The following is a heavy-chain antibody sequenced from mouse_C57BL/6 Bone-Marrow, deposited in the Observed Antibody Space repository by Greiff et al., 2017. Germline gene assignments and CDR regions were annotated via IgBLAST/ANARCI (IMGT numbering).Heavy chain of an antibody. CDR3: ARSSDGYYRY. CDR2: INTSDSYT. Sequence: QVQLQQPGAELVMPGASVKLSCKASGYTFTSYWMHWVKQRPGQGLEWIGEINTSDSYTNYTHKFKGKSTLTVDNTSSTAYMQLSSLTSEDYAVYYCARSSDGYYRYWGQGTTLTVSS. V-gene: IGHV1-69*01. CDR1: GYTFTSYW. J-gene: IGHJ2*01. D-gene: IGHD2-3*01.